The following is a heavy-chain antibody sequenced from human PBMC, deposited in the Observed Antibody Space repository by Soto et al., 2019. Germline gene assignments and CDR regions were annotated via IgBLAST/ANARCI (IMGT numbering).Heavy chain of an antibody. V-gene: IGHV4-59*01. CDR3: ARSGHIFAGVF. D-gene: IGHD3-16*01. Sequence: ETLSLTCTVSGASMNDYYGSWIRQSPGKGLEHIGYLHYNGFAEYSPSLRSRVSISMDTSKNQFSLKLSSVTAADTAIYYCARSGHIFAGVFWGQGILVTVSS. CDR1: GASMNDYY. CDR2: LHYNGFA. J-gene: IGHJ4*02.